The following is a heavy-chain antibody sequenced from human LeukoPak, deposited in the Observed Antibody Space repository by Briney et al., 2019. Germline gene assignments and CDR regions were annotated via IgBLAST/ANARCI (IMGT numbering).Heavy chain of an antibody. CDR1: GGSISSYY. V-gene: IGHV4-4*07. J-gene: IGHJ6*02. CDR2: IYTGGST. D-gene: IGHD3-3*01. Sequence: PSETLSLTCTVSGGSISSYYWSWIRQPAGKGLEWIGRIYTGGSTIYNPSLKSRVSMLVDTSNNLFFLTLSSVTAADTAVYYCARGPLSDFWSGYTYYYGMDVWGQGTTVTVSS. CDR3: ARGPLSDFWSGYTYYYGMDV.